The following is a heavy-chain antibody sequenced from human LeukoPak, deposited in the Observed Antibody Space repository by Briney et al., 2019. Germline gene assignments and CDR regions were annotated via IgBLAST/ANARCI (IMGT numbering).Heavy chain of an antibody. D-gene: IGHD2-2*01. CDR3: ATELNIVVVPAAIDAFDS. Sequence: GGSLRLSCAASGFTFSSYGMHWVRQAPGKGLEWVAAIRDDGSSKYYADSVKGRFTISRDNSKNTLYLQMNSLRAEDTAVYYCATELNIVVVPAAIDAFDSCGQGRMVT. CDR2: IRDDGSSK. V-gene: IGHV3-33*01. J-gene: IGHJ3*02. CDR1: GFTFSSYG.